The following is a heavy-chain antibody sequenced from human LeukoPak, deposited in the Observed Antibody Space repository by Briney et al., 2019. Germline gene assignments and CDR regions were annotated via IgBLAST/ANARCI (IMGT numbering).Heavy chain of an antibody. CDR2: IYHSGST. Sequence: AETLSLTCAVSGYSMSSGYYGGWIRQPPGKGLGGIGSIYHSGSTYYNPSLNSRLTISVDPSTNQFSLKLSSVTDADTAVYYCATDRPLGYCSGGSCYTLPENFDYWGQGTLVTVSS. CDR1: GYSMSSGYY. D-gene: IGHD2-15*01. V-gene: IGHV4-38-2*02. CDR3: ATDRPLGYCSGGSCYTLPENFDY. J-gene: IGHJ4*02.